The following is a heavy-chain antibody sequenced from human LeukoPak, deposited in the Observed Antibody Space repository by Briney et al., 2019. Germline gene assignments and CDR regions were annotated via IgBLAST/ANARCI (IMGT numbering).Heavy chain of an antibody. J-gene: IGHJ5*02. Sequence: GASVKVSCKASGYTFTGYYMHWVRQAPGQGLEWMGWINPNSGGTNYAQKFQGRVTMTRDTSISTAYMELSRLRSDDTAVYYCARVDTAMVLTPDHWGQGTLVTVSS. CDR2: INPNSGGT. CDR3: ARVDTAMVLTPDH. CDR1: GYTFTGYY. D-gene: IGHD5-18*01. V-gene: IGHV1-2*02.